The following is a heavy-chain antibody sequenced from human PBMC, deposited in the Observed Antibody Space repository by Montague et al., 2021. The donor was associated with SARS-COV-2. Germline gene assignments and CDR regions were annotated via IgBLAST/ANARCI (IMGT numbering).Heavy chain of an antibody. CDR2: TYYRSKGYN. V-gene: IGHV6-1*01. D-gene: IGHD1-14*01. J-gene: IGHJ4*02. CDR3: TQERGPGRTTWHYFDY. Sequence: CAISGDSVSSNIAAWNWIRQSPSRGLEWLGGTYYRSKGYNNYAVSVRSRITISPDTSKNQFSLQLNSVTPEDTAVYYCTQERGPGRTTWHYFDYWGQGTLVTVSS. CDR1: GDSVSSNIAA.